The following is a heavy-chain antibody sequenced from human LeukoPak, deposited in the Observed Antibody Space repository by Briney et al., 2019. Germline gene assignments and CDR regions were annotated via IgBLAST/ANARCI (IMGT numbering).Heavy chain of an antibody. V-gene: IGHV1-2*02. CDR1: GYTFTGYY. CDR3: ARDRYSSSFDAFDI. D-gene: IGHD6-6*01. Sequence: ASVKVSCKASGYTFTGYYMHWVRQAPGQGLEWMGWINPNSGGTNYAQKFQGRVTMTRDTSISTAYMELSRLRSDDTAVYYCARDRYSSSFDAFDIWGLGTMVTVSS. J-gene: IGHJ3*02. CDR2: INPNSGGT.